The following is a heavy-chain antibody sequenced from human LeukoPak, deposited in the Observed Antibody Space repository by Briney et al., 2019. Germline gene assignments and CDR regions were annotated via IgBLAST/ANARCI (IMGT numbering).Heavy chain of an antibody. CDR3: VGSFLGY. CDR2: IKSKTDDGTI. D-gene: IGHD3-10*01. J-gene: IGHJ4*02. Sequence: PGGSLRLSCAASGLTFNNAWMSWFRQAPGKGLEWVALIKSKTDDGTIDYAAPVKGRFTISRDDSKTTLYLQMNSLKTEDTAVYYCVGSFLGYWGQGTLVTVSS. V-gene: IGHV3-15*01. CDR1: GLTFNNAW.